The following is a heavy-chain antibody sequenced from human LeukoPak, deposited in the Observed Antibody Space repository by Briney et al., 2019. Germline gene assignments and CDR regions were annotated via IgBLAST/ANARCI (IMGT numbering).Heavy chain of an antibody. J-gene: IGHJ5*02. CDR2: IYYSGTT. CDR1: GGSINDYY. V-gene: IGHV4-59*08. Sequence: SETLSLTCTVSGGSINDYYWSWIRQPPGEGLEWIGNIYYSGTTSYNPSLKSRVTISVDTSKNQFSLKLSSVTAADTAVYYCARHISIYGSGSSFDPWGQGTLVTVSS. CDR3: ARHISIYGSGSSFDP. D-gene: IGHD3-10*01.